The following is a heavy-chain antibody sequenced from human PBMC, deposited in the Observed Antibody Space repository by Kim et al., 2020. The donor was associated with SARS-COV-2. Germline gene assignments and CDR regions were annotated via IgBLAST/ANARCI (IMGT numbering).Heavy chain of an antibody. CDR2: MNPNSGNT. V-gene: IGHV1-8*01. J-gene: IGHJ5*02. Sequence: ASVKVSCKASGYTFTSYDINWVRQATGQGLEWMGWMNPNSGNTGYAQKFQGRVTMTRNTSISTAYMELSSLRSEDTAVYYCAMAITMVRGVINNWFDPWGQGTLVTVSS. CDR3: AMAITMVRGVINNWFDP. CDR1: GYTFTSYD. D-gene: IGHD3-10*01.